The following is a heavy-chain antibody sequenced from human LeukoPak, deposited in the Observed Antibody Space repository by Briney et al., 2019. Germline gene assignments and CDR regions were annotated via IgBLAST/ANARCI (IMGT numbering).Heavy chain of an antibody. CDR1: GFTFSSYG. CDR2: INGDGTST. Sequence: GGSLRLSCAASGFTFSSYGMHWVRQVPGKRLEWISGINGDGTSTQYADSFKGRFTISRDNVKNTVDLEMSSLRADDTGLYYCAIMIRWGHGTPVAVSS. D-gene: IGHD3-10*01. CDR3: AIMIR. V-gene: IGHV3-74*01. J-gene: IGHJ4*01.